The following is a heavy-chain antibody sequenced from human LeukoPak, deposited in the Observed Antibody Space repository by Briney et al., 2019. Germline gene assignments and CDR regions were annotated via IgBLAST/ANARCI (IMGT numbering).Heavy chain of an antibody. CDR3: ARGRQNSGSYSDAFDI. CDR1: GFTFNNYW. CDR2: INKDGSED. Sequence: GGSLRLSCAASGFTFNNYWMSWVRQAPGKGLEWVANINKDGSEDYYVDSVKGRFTISRDNAKNSLSLQVNSLRAEDTAVYYCARGRQNSGSYSDAFDIWGQGTVVTVSS. V-gene: IGHV3-7*01. D-gene: IGHD1-26*01. J-gene: IGHJ3*02.